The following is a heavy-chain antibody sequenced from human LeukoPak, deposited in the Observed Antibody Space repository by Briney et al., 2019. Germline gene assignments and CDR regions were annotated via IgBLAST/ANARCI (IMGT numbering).Heavy chain of an antibody. CDR1: GGTFSSYA. CDR3: ARRRAVAGVSWFDP. J-gene: IGHJ5*02. V-gene: IGHV1-18*01. CDR2: ISSHNGYT. D-gene: IGHD6-19*01. Sequence: ASVKVSCKASGGTFSSYAISWVRQAPGQGLEWMGWISSHNGYTKYAQKFQGRVTMTTDTSMSTAYMELGSLRSDDTAVYYCARRRAVAGVSWFDPWGQGTLVTVSS.